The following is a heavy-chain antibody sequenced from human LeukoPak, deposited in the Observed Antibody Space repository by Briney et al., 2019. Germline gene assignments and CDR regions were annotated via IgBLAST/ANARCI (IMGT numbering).Heavy chain of an antibody. D-gene: IGHD3-3*01. CDR1: GYTFTGYY. Sequence: ASVKVSCKASGYTFTGYYMHWVRQAPGQGLEWMGWINPNSGGTNYAQKFQGRVTMTRDTSISTAYMELSRLRSDDTAVYYCARGDWLSDSLPDYWGQGTLVTVSS. CDR2: INPNSGGT. V-gene: IGHV1-2*02. J-gene: IGHJ4*02. CDR3: ARGDWLSDSLPDY.